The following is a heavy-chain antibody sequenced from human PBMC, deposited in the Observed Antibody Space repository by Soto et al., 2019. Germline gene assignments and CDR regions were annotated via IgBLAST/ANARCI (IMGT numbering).Heavy chain of an antibody. Sequence: PGEFLKISCKGSGNSFTSYWLGWVRQMPGKGLERMGIIYPGDSDTRSNPSFQGQVTISADKSISTAYLQWSSLKASDTAMYYWASGSFPIANTIGMDVWAQGSTFRVSS. J-gene: IGHJ6*02. CDR3: ASGSFPIANTIGMDV. V-gene: IGHV5-51*01. D-gene: IGHD3-10*01. CDR1: GNSFTSYW. CDR2: IYPGDSDT.